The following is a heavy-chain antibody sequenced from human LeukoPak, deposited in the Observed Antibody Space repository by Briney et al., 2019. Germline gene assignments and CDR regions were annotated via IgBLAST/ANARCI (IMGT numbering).Heavy chain of an antibody. V-gene: IGHV4-59*01. CDR2: IYYSGST. Sequence: SETLSLTCTVSGGSISSYYWSWIRQPPGKGLEWIGYIYYSGSTNCNPSLKSRVAISVDTSKNQFSLKLSSVTAADTAVYYCARDSCSGGSCYPGSVVWAFDIWGQGTMVTVSS. J-gene: IGHJ3*02. D-gene: IGHD2-15*01. CDR1: GGSISSYY. CDR3: ARDSCSGGSCYPGSVVWAFDI.